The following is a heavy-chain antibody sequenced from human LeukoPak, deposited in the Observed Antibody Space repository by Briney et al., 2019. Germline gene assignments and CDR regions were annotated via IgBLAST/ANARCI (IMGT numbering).Heavy chain of an antibody. J-gene: IGHJ4*02. CDR2: INPYHGKT. V-gene: IGHV1-18*01. Sequence: GASVKVSCKASGYNFITYGFSWVRQAPGQGLEWMGWINPYHGKTKYAQKFQGRVTMTTDTSTNTAHMELRSLTSDDTAVYFCARDRIAAVVLDYWGQGTLVTVSS. D-gene: IGHD6-13*01. CDR1: GYNFITYG. CDR3: ARDRIAAVVLDY.